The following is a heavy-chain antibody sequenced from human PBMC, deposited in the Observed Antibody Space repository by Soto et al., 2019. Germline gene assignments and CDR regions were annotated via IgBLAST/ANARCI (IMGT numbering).Heavy chain of an antibody. CDR2: IYYSGST. Sequence: QVQLQESGPGLVKPSETLSLTCTVSGGSISSYYWSWIRQPPGKGLEWIGYIYYSGSTNYNPSLKGRVTISVATSKTQFSLRLTSVTAAYTAVYYCARRYGDGFDIWGQGTMVTVSP. CDR1: GGSISSYY. D-gene: IGHD1-20*01. V-gene: IGHV4-59*08. CDR3: ARRYGDGFDI. J-gene: IGHJ3*02.